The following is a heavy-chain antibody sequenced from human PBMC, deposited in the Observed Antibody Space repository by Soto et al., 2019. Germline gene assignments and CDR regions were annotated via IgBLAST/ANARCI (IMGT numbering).Heavy chain of an antibody. CDR2: ISNGGSIM. J-gene: IGHJ5*02. CDR1: GFSFADYY. Sequence: QVQLVESGGGLVKPGGSLRLSCAVSGFSFADYYLNWIRQAPGKGLEWDSYISNGGSIMDYAYSVKGRFAISRDNAKKSLYLQMASLRAEDTAVYSCARFVSRSSISGLGHWGQGTLVIVSS. CDR3: ARFVSRSSISGLGH. V-gene: IGHV3-11*01. D-gene: IGHD2-2*01.